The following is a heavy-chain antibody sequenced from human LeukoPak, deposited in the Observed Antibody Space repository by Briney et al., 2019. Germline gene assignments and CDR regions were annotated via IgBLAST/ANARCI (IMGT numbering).Heavy chain of an antibody. J-gene: IGHJ4*02. CDR2: IYYSGST. D-gene: IGHD6-25*01. CDR3: ARQLPTAAADTRGYFDY. V-gene: IGHV4-39*01. Sequence: SETLSLTCTVSGGSISSSSYYWGWIRQPPGKGLEWIGSIYYSGSTYYNPSLKSRLTISVDTSKNQFSLKLTSVTAADAAVYFCARQLPTAAADTRGYFDYWGQGAVVTVSS. CDR1: GGSISSSSYY.